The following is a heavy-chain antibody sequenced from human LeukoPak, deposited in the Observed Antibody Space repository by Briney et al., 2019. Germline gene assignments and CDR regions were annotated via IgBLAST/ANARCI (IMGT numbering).Heavy chain of an antibody. V-gene: IGHV3-7*05. D-gene: IGHD1-26*01. CDR3: AREGSYRNWFDP. Sequence: GGSLRLSCAASGFTFSNYWMSWVRQAPGKGLEWVANIKQEGSEKYYVDSVKGRFTISRDNAKNLLYLQMSSLRAEDTAVYYCAREGSYRNWFDPWGQGTLVTVSS. CDR1: GFTFSNYW. J-gene: IGHJ5*02. CDR2: IKQEGSEK.